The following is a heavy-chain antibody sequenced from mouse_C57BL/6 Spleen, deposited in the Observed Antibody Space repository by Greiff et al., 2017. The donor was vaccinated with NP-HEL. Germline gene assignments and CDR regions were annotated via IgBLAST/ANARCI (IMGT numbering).Heavy chain of an antibody. CDR1: GFTFSSYA. CDR2: ISDGGSYT. D-gene: IGHD2-5*01. J-gene: IGHJ1*03. Sequence: EVKVVESGGGLVKPGGSLKLSCAASGFTFSSYAMSWVRQTPEKRLEWVATISDGGSYTYYPDNVKGRFTISRDNAKNNLYLQMSHLKSEDTAMYYCARGVYYSNLYWYFDVWGTGTTVTVSS. CDR3: ARGVYYSNLYWYFDV. V-gene: IGHV5-4*03.